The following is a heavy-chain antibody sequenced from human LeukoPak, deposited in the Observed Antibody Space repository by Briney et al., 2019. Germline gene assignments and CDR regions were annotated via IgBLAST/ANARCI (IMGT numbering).Heavy chain of an antibody. V-gene: IGHV4-39*07. J-gene: IGHJ6*03. CDR2: IYYSGST. CDR1: GGSISSSSYY. CDR3: ARAPLWFGELFGPNYMDV. Sequence: SETLSLTCTVSGGSISSSSYYWGWIRQPPGKGLEWIGSIYYSGSTYYNPPLKSRVTISVDTSKNQFSLKLSSVTAADTAVYYCARAPLWFGELFGPNYMDVWGKGTTVTVSS. D-gene: IGHD3-10*01.